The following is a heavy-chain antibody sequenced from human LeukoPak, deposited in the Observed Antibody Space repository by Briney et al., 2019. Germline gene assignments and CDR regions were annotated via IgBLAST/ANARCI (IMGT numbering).Heavy chain of an antibody. V-gene: IGHV5-51*01. CDR1: GFTVSSNY. J-gene: IGHJ4*02. CDR2: IYPGDSDT. CDR3: ARLEAMDAQFDY. D-gene: IGHD5-18*01. Sequence: GGSLRLSCAASGFTVSSNYMSWVRQAPGKGLEWMGIIYPGDSDTRYSPSFQGQVTISADKSISTAYLQWSSLKASDTAMYYCARLEAMDAQFDYWGQGTLVTVSS.